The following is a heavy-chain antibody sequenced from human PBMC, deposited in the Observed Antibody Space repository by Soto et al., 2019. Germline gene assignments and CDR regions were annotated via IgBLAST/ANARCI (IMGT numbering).Heavy chain of an antibody. Sequence: EVQLVESGGGLVKPGGSLKLSCVASGFTFSDYTMTWVRQAPGKGLEWVSSITSRSTYIYFTDSLKGRFTISRDNVKNSLYLQMNSLRGEATAVYYCARQGHRDVWGQGTTVTVSS. CDR3: ARQGHRDV. J-gene: IGHJ6*02. V-gene: IGHV3-21*02. CDR2: ITSRSTYI. CDR1: GFTFSDYT.